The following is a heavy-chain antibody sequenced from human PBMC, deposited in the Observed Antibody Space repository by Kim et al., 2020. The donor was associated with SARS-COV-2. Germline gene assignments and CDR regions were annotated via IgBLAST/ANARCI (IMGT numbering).Heavy chain of an antibody. CDR1: GFTFSSYA. CDR3: AKDRVVATRFPYCFDY. CDR2: ISGSGGST. D-gene: IGHD5-12*01. Sequence: GGSLRLSCAASGFTFSSYAMSWVRQAPGKGLEWVSAISGSGGSTYYADSVKGRFTISRDNSKNTLYLQMNSLRAEDTAVYYCAKDRVVATRFPYCFDYWGQGALVTVSS. V-gene: IGHV3-23*01. J-gene: IGHJ4*02.